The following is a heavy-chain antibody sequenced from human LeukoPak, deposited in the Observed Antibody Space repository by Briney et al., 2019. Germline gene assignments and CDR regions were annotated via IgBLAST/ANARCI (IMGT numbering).Heavy chain of an antibody. D-gene: IGHD1-26*01. J-gene: IGHJ3*02. CDR1: GVTFSSYG. CDR2: ISGSGDRI. V-gene: IGHV3-23*01. Sequence: PGGSLRLSCAASGVTFSSYGMDWVRGAPGKGLEWVSGISGSGDRIFYADSGKGRFTISRDNSKNTLYLQMNSLGAEDTAIYYCARGIVGVILHALEIWGQGTIVTVSS. CDR3: ARGIVGVILHALEI.